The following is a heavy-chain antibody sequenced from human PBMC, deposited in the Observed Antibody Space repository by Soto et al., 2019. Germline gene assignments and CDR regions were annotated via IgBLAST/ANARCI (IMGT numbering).Heavy chain of an antibody. CDR1: GFTFSSYA. J-gene: IGHJ4*02. D-gene: IGHD6-19*01. V-gene: IGHV3-23*01. CDR2: ISGSGGST. CDR3: AKASGAVAANFDY. Sequence: EVQLLESGGGLVQPGGSLRLSCAASGFTFSSYAMSWVRQAPGKGLEWVSAISGSGGSTYYADSVKGRFTISRDNSKYTLYLRMNSLRAEDTAVYYCAKASGAVAANFDYWGQGTLVTVSS.